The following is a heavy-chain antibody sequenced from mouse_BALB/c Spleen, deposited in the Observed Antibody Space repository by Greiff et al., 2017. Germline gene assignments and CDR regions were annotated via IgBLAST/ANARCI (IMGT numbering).Heavy chain of an antibody. CDR3: ARDRMITGFAY. CDR2: ISYSGST. J-gene: IGHJ3*01. Sequence: EVKLMESGPGLVKPSQSLSLTCTVTGYSITSDYAWNWIRQFPGNKLEWMGYISYSGSTSYNPSLKSRISITRDTSKNQFFLQLNSVTTEDTATYYCARDRMITGFAYWGQGTLVTVSA. CDR1: GYSITSDYA. D-gene: IGHD2-4*01. V-gene: IGHV3-2*02.